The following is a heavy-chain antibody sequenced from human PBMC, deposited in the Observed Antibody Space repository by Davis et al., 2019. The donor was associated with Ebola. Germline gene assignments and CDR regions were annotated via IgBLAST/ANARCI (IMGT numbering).Heavy chain of an antibody. Sequence: GESLKISCAASGFTFSSYSMNWVRQAPGKGLEWVSIIYSGGTTYHADSVKGRFTISRDNSKNTLYLQMNNLRAEDTAVYYCARGMATITPYYYYGMDVWGQGTTVTVSS. CDR2: IYSGGTT. D-gene: IGHD5-24*01. CDR1: GFTFSSYS. J-gene: IGHJ6*02. V-gene: IGHV3-66*01. CDR3: ARGMATITPYYYYGMDV.